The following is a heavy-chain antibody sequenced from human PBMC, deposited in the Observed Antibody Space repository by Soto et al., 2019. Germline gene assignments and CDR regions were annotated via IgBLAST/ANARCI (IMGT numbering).Heavy chain of an antibody. CDR3: AKVSSGSYYGAFDI. J-gene: IGHJ3*02. CDR2: ISYDGSNK. V-gene: IGHV3-30*18. CDR1: GFTLSSYG. Sequence: GGSLRLSSAASGFTLSSYGMHWVRQAPGKGLEWVAVISYDGSNKYYADSVKGRFTISRDNSKNTLYLQMNSLRAEDTAVYYCAKVSSGSYYGAFDIWGQGTMVTVSS. D-gene: IGHD1-26*01.